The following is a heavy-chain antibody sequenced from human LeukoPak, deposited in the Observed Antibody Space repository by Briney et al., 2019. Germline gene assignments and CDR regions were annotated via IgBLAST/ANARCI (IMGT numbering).Heavy chain of an antibody. D-gene: IGHD3-16*02. J-gene: IGHJ4*02. CDR2: IYYSGST. CDR1: GGSISSGDYY. CDR3: ARGDYVWGSYRNLLFDY. V-gene: IGHV4-30-4*01. Sequence: PSETLSLTCTVSGGSISSGDYYWSWIRQPPGKGLEWIGYIYYSGSTYYNPSLKSRVTISVDTSKNQFSLKLSSVTAADTAVYYCARGDYVWGSYRNLLFDYWGQGTLVTVSS.